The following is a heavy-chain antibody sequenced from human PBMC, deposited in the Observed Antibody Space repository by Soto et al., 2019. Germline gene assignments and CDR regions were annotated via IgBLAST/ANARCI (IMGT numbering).Heavy chain of an antibody. CDR3: ARGATSPSY. Sequence: EVQLLESGGGLVQPGGSLRLSCAASGFTFSSYGMSWVRQAPGKGLEWVSAISSSGVSAYYADSLKGRFTISRDNSKNPLYLQMNSLRAEDTAVYYCARGATSPSYWGQGTLVTVSS. J-gene: IGHJ4*02. V-gene: IGHV3-23*01. CDR2: ISSSGVSA. CDR1: GFTFSSYG.